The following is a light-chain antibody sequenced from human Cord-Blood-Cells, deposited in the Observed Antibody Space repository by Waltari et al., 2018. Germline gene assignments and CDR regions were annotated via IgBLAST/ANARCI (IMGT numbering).Light chain of an antibody. J-gene: IGKJ3*01. Sequence: DIQMTQSPSSLSAYVGDRVTITCQASQDISNYLNWYQQKPGKAPKLLIYDASNLETGVPSRFSGSGSGTDFTFTISSLQPEDIATYYCQQYDNLPRGFGPGTKVDIK. CDR1: QDISNY. V-gene: IGKV1-33*01. CDR2: DAS. CDR3: QQYDNLPRG.